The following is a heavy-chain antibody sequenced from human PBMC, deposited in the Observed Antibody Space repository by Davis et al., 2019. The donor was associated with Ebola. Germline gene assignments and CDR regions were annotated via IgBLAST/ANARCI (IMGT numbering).Heavy chain of an antibody. D-gene: IGHD2-2*01. Sequence: SETLSLTCTVSGGSIISTTYYWAWIRQSPGKGLEYIGAIFYSGTVYYNPSLKSRVTMSVDTSKNQFSLKLSSVTAADTAVYYCARGPRRNSCYDYWGQGTLVTVSS. CDR1: GGSIISTTYY. CDR3: ARGPRRNSCYDY. J-gene: IGHJ4*02. V-gene: IGHV4-39*01. CDR2: IFYSGTV.